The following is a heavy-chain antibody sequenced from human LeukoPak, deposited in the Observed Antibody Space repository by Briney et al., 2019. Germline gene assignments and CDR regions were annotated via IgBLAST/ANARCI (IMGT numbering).Heavy chain of an antibody. D-gene: IGHD3-10*01. J-gene: IGHJ6*04. Sequence: ASVRVSSKASGYTFTIYGISWVRQAPGQGLEWMGWISAYNGNTNYAQKLQGRVTMTTDTSTSTAYMELRSLRSDDTAVYYCARESGSGSYYGMDVWGKGTTVTVSS. CDR1: GYTFTIYG. CDR2: ISAYNGNT. V-gene: IGHV1-18*04. CDR3: ARESGSGSYYGMDV.